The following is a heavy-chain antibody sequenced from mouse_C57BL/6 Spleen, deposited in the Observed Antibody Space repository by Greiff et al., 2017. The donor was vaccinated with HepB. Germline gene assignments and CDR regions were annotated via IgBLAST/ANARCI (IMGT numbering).Heavy chain of an antibody. D-gene: IGHD2-1*01. J-gene: IGHJ4*01. CDR3: ARDGVYYGNPMTMDY. V-gene: IGHV1-69*01. CDR2: IDPSDSYT. CDR1: GYTFTSYW. Sequence: QVQLKQPGAELVMPGASVKLSCKASGYTFTSYWMHWVKQRPGQGLEWIGEIDPSDSYTNYNQKFKGKSTLTVDKSSSTAYMQLSSLTSEDSAVYYCARDGVYYGNPMTMDYWGQVTSVTVSS.